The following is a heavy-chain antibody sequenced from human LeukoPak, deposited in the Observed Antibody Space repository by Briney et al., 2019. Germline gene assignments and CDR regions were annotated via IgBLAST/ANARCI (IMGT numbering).Heavy chain of an antibody. V-gene: IGHV3-23*01. J-gene: IGHJ3*02. CDR3: AKDLVVGARWRGNDAFDI. CDR1: GFTFSSYA. CDR2: ISGSGGST. D-gene: IGHD1-26*01. Sequence: QPGGSLRLSCAASGFTFSSYAMSWVRQAPGKGLEWVSAISGSGGSTYYADSVKGRFTISRDNSKNTLYLQMNSLRAEDTAVYYCAKDLVVGARWRGNDAFDIWGQGTMVTVSS.